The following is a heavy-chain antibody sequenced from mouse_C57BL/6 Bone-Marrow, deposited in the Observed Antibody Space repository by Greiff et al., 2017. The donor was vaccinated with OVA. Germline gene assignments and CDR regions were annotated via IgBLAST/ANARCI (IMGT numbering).Heavy chain of an antibody. CDR1: GFTFSSYG. V-gene: IGHV5-6*01. J-gene: IGHJ4*01. D-gene: IGHD2-5*01. CDR2: ISSGGSYT. Sequence: EVMLVESGGDLVKPGGSLKLSCAASGFTFSSYGMSWVRQTPDKRLEWVATISSGGSYTYYPDSVKGRVTISRDNAKNTLYLQMSSLKSEDTAVYYCAIGDSNYYAMDYWGQGTTVTVSS. CDR3: AIGDSNYYAMDY.